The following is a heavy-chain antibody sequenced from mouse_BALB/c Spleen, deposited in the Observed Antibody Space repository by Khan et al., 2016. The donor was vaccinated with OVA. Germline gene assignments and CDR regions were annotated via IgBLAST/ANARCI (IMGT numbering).Heavy chain of an antibody. V-gene: IGHV5-6*02. CDR2: ISSGGSYT. CDR1: GFTFSTYG. J-gene: IGHJ3*01. Sequence: EVKLEESGGDLVKPGGSLKLSCAASGFTFSTYGMSWVRQTPDKRLEWVATISSGGSYTYYPDSVKGRFTISRDNAKNTLNLQMRSLKSAETAMYYCTRLAYYYNSEGFAYWGQGTLVTVSA. D-gene: IGHD1-1*01. CDR3: TRLAYYYNSEGFAY.